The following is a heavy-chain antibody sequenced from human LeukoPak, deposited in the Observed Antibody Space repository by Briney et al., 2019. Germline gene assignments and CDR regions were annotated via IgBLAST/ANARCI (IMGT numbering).Heavy chain of an antibody. CDR1: GRSISSYY. D-gene: IGHD1-14*01. V-gene: IGHV4-59*01. CDR3: ARAEGDYYGMDV. J-gene: IGHJ6*02. CDR2: IYYSGST. Sequence: SETLSLTCTVSGRSISSYYWSWIRQPPGKGLEWIGYIYYSGSTNYNPSLKSRVTISVDTSKNQFSLKLSSVTAADTAVYYCARAEGDYYGMDVWGQGTTVTVSS.